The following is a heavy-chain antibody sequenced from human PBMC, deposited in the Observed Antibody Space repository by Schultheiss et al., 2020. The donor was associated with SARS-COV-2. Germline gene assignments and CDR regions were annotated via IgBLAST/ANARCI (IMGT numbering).Heavy chain of an antibody. CDR2: TSYSGST. CDR1: GDSISSYY. Sequence: SETLSLTCTASGDSISSYYWSWIRQPPGKGLEWIGHTSYSGSTDYNPSLKSRVTISVDTSKNQFSLKLISVTAADTAVYYCARGRRGLRFGLWDYWGQGTLVTVAS. D-gene: IGHD5/OR15-5a*01. CDR3: ARGRRGLRFGLWDY. V-gene: IGHV4-59*12. J-gene: IGHJ4*02.